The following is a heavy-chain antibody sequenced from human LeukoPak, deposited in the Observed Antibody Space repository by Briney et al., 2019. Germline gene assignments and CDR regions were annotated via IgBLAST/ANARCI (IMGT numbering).Heavy chain of an antibody. D-gene: IGHD4-23*01. CDR2: INHSGST. V-gene: IGHV4-34*01. CDR3: AGDTVGFDS. J-gene: IGHJ4*02. Sequence: SETLSLTCAVCGGSFSGYYWSWIRQPPGKGLEWIGEINHSGSTNYNPSLKSRVTISVDTSKNQFSLKLSSVTAADTAVYYCAGDTVGFDSWGQGTLVTVSS. CDR1: GGSFSGYY.